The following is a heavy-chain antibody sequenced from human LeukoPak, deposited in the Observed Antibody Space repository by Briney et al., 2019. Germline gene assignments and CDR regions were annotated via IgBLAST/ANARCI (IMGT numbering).Heavy chain of an antibody. J-gene: IGHJ5*02. CDR3: ASAPRVGAGWFDP. V-gene: IGHV4-61*02. CDR1: GGSISSGSYY. D-gene: IGHD1-26*01. Sequence: SETLSLTCTVSGGSISSGSYYWSWIRQPAGKGLEWIGRIYTSGSTNYNPSLKSRVTISVDTSKNQFSLKLSSVTAADTAVYYCASAPRVGAGWFDPWGQGTLVTVSS. CDR2: IYTSGST.